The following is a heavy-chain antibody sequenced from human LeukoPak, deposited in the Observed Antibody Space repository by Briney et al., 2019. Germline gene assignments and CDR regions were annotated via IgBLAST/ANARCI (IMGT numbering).Heavy chain of an antibody. CDR3: AKDPPTGGSWSSDY. J-gene: IGHJ4*02. Sequence: PGGSLRLSCAASGFTFSIYTMSWVRQPPGGGLEWVSGITGGGGGSYYADSVKGRFTISRDNSNNTLYLQMNSLRDEDTAVYYCAKDPPTGGSWSSDYWGQGTLVTVSS. CDR1: GFTFSIYT. V-gene: IGHV3-23*01. CDR2: ITGGGGGS. D-gene: IGHD6-13*01.